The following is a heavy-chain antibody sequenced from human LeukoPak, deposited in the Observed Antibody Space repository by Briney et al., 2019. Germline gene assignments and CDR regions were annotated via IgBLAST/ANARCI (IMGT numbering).Heavy chain of an antibody. J-gene: IGHJ6*03. V-gene: IGHV4-39*01. CDR1: GGSIRSSSHY. Sequence: SETLSLTCTVSGGSIRSSSHYWGWIRQPPGKGLEWIGTIYYSGSTYYNPSLTSRVTISVDTSKNQFSLKLSSVTAADTAVYYCARHKDYYYSYMDVWGKGTTVTISS. CDR2: IYYSGST. CDR3: ARHKDYYYSYMDV.